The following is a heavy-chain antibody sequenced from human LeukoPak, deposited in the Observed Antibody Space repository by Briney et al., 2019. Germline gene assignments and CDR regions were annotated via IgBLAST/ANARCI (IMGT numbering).Heavy chain of an antibody. J-gene: IGHJ6*03. CDR1: GDPFSAYY. V-gene: IGHV4-4*09. CDR2: IYSSGNT. Sequence: PSETLSLTCTVSGDPFSAYYWSWIRQPPGRGLEWIGYIYSSGNTNYNPSLKSRVTISVGTSKKQHSLKLTSVTAADTAVYYCAIHTNVDISSFMDVWGKGTTVTVSS. CDR3: AIHTNVDISSFMDV. D-gene: IGHD2-8*01.